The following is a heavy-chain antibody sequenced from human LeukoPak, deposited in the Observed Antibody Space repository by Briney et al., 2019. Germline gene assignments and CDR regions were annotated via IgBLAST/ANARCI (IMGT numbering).Heavy chain of an antibody. J-gene: IGHJ3*02. CDR2: IIPIFGTA. D-gene: IGHD6-13*01. CDR1: GGTFSSYA. V-gene: IGHV1-69*13. Sequence: ASVKFSCKASGGTFSSYAISWVRQAPGQGLEWMGGIIPIFGTANYAQKFQGRVTITADESTSTAYMELSSLRSEDTAVYYCARAREAAAGPPFGAFDIWGQGTMVTVSS. CDR3: ARAREAAAGPPFGAFDI.